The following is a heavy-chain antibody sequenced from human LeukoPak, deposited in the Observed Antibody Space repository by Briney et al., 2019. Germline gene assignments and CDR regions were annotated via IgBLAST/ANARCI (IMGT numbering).Heavy chain of an antibody. Sequence: SWIRQHPGKGLEWIGRFTSKSDGGTTDYTAPVKGRFTISSDDSRNTLYLQMNSLKTEDTAVYYCTGNNFDYWGQGTLVTVSS. CDR3: TGNNFDY. D-gene: IGHD4-23*01. CDR2: FTSKSDGGTT. V-gene: IGHV3-15*01. J-gene: IGHJ4*02.